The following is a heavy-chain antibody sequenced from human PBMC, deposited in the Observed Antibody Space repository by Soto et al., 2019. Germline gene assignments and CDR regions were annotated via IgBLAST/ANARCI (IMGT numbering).Heavy chain of an antibody. Sequence: GGSLRLSCAASGFTFSSYDMHWVRQATRKGLEWVSAIGTAGDTYYPGSVKGRFTISRENAKNSLYLQMNSLRAGDTAVYYCARGSHTAMAEYYFDYWGQGTLVTVSS. J-gene: IGHJ4*02. D-gene: IGHD5-18*01. CDR1: GFTFSSYD. CDR2: IGTAGDT. CDR3: ARGSHTAMAEYYFDY. V-gene: IGHV3-13*01.